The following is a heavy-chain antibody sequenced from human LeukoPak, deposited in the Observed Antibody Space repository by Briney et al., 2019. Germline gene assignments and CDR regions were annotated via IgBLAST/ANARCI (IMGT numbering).Heavy chain of an antibody. J-gene: IGHJ4*02. D-gene: IGHD2-15*01. CDR3: AKAPVTTCSGAYCYPFDY. CDR2: ISGSGGST. Sequence: GSLRLSCAASGFTFSSYAMSWVRQAPGQGLEWVSAISGSGGSTYYADPVKGRFTISRDNSKNTQYLQMNSLRAEDTAVYYCAKAPVTTCSGAYCYPFDYWGQGTLVTVSS. CDR1: GFTFSSYA. V-gene: IGHV3-23*01.